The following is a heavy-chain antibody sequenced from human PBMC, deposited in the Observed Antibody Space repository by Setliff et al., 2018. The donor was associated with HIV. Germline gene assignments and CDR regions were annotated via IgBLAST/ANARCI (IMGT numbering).Heavy chain of an antibody. D-gene: IGHD1-26*01. V-gene: IGHV4-4*07. Sequence: SETLSLTCTVSGGSINYYYWNWIRQPAGKGLEWLGRIHNNGNTNFNPSLKSRINMSVDMSKNQVSMKLTSVTAADTALYYCARGRKAVGDWFDPWGQGIQVTVSS. CDR1: GGSINYYY. CDR3: ARGRKAVGDWFDP. J-gene: IGHJ5*02. CDR2: IHNNGNT.